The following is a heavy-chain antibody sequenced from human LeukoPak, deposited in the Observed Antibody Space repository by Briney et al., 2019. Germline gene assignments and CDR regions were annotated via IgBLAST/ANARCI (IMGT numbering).Heavy chain of an antibody. J-gene: IGHJ4*03. Sequence: SETLPHTCTVSGGSISTYYWSWIRQPPGKGLEWIGYIYYSGSTNYNPSLKSRGTISVDTSKNQFSLKLSSVTAADTAVYYCARGATSLSYFDSRGPGTLGTVSS. CDR2: IYYSGST. V-gene: IGHV4-59*01. CDR1: GGSISTYY. CDR3: ARGATSLSYFDS. D-gene: IGHD2/OR15-2a*01.